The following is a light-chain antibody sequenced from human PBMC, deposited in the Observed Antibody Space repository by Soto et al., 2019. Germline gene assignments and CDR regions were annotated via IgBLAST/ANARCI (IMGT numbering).Light chain of an antibody. CDR1: QGSSSH. Sequence: AIRMTQSPSSFSASTGDRVTITCRASQGSSSHLAWYQVKPGKAPRLLIYTASYLESGVPSRFSGRVSGTDFTLTISSLQSEDFAVYYCHQYFSYPPTFGGGTKVEIK. CDR2: TAS. CDR3: HQYFSYPPT. V-gene: IGKV1-8*01. J-gene: IGKJ4*01.